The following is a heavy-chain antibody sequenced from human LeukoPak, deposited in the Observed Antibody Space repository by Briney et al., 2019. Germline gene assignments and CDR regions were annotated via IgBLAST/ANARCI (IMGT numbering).Heavy chain of an antibody. V-gene: IGHV1-24*01. J-gene: IGHJ4*02. CDR2: FDPEDGET. CDR3: ATGGIAAAVPRY. D-gene: IGHD6-13*01. Sequence: ASVKVSCKVSGYTLTELSMHWVRQAPGKGLEWMGGFDPEDGETIYAQKFQGRVTMTEDTSTDTAYMELSSLRSEDTAVYYCATGGIAAAVPRYWGQGTLVTVSS. CDR1: GYTLTELS.